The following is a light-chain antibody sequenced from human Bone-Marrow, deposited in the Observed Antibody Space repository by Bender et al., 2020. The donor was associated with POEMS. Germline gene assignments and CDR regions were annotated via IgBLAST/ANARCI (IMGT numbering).Light chain of an antibody. J-gene: IGLJ3*02. CDR3: SSYAGDTTWL. CDR2: EDT. Sequence: QSALTQPASVSESPGQSITVSCTGDNTDLGPHSVVSWYQQHPGRVPKLMIYEDTKRPSGVSDRFSASKSGSTASLTISGLQAEDEADYYCSSYAGDTTWLFGGGTKVTVL. V-gene: IGLV2-23*01. CDR1: NTDLGPHSV.